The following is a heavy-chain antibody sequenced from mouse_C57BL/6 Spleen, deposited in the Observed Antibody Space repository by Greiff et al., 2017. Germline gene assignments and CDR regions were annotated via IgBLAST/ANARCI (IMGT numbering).Heavy chain of an antibody. V-gene: IGHV1-4*01. CDR2: INPSSGYT. CDR1: GYTFTSYT. CDR3: ARSGDYYGSPYWYFDV. D-gene: IGHD1-1*01. Sequence: QVQLQQSGAELARPGASVKMSCKASGYTFTSYTMHWVKQRPGQGLEWIGYINPSSGYTKYNQKFKDKATLTADKSSSTAYMQLSSLTSEDSAVYYCARSGDYYGSPYWYFDVWGTGTTVTVSS. J-gene: IGHJ1*03.